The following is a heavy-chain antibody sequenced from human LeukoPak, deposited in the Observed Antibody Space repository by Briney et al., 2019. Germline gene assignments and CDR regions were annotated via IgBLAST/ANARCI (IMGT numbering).Heavy chain of an antibody. Sequence: GGSLRLSCAASGFTFSSYWMHWVRQAPGKGLVGVSRINSDGSSTSYADSVKGRFTISRDNAKNTLYLQMNSLRAEDTAVYYCARDLSSSWPPVYYYYGMDVWGQGTTVTVSS. J-gene: IGHJ6*02. CDR2: INSDGSST. V-gene: IGHV3-74*01. D-gene: IGHD6-13*01. CDR3: ARDLSSSWPPVYYYYGMDV. CDR1: GFTFSSYW.